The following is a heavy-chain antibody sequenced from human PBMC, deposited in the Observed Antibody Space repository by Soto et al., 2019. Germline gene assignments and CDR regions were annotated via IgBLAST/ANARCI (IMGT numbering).Heavy chain of an antibody. Sequence: TSETLSLTCTVSGGSISSSSNYWGWIRQPPGKGLEWIGTISYSGNTYYNPSLKSRVTISVDTSKNQFSLKLSSVPAADTAVYYCARLVSSGWYLDCWGQGTLVTVSS. CDR2: ISYSGNT. V-gene: IGHV4-39*01. CDR1: GGSISSSSNY. D-gene: IGHD6-19*01. CDR3: ARLVSSGWYLDC. J-gene: IGHJ4*02.